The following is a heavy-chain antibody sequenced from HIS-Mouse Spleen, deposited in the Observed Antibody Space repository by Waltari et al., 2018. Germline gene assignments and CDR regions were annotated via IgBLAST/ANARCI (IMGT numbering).Heavy chain of an antibody. CDR1: GYTFTSYY. CDR3: ARDFVDVITMTEENWFDP. Sequence: QVQLVQSGAEVKKPGASVKVSCKASGYTFTSYYMHWVRQAPGQGLEWMGIINPSGGSTSYAQKFQGRVTMTRDTSTSTVYMELSSLRSEDTAVYYCARDFVDVITMTEENWFDPWGQGTLVTVSS. J-gene: IGHJ5*02. D-gene: IGHD3-22*01. V-gene: IGHV1-46*03. CDR2: INPSGGST.